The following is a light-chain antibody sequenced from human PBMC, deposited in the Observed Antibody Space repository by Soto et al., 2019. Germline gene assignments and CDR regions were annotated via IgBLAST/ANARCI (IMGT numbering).Light chain of an antibody. CDR3: QQYESYSPLT. CDR1: RDVGSD. CDR2: DAS. Sequence: QLTQSPLSLSASVGEKIIITCRASRDVGSDVSWYQQKPGQAPKLVIYDASSLESGVPSRFSGRRSGTEFTLAISSLQPDDFGTYYCQQYESYSPLTFGGGTKVDIK. V-gene: IGKV1-13*02. J-gene: IGKJ4*01.